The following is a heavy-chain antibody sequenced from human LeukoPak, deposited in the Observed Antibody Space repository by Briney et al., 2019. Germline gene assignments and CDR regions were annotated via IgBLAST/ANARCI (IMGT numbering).Heavy chain of an antibody. J-gene: IGHJ5*02. CDR3: ARDMLAVPSNWFDP. CDR1: GYTFTGYY. CDR2: INPSGGGT. D-gene: IGHD2-8*01. V-gene: IGHV1-46*01. Sequence: GASVKVSCKASGYTFTGYYIHWVRQAPGQGLEWMGVINPSGGGTSYAQKFQGRVTMTRDTSTSTVYMDLRSLRSEDTAVYFCARDMLAVPSNWFDPWGQGTLVTVSS.